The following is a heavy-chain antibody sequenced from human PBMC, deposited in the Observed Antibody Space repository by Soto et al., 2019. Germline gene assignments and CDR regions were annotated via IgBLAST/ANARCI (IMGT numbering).Heavy chain of an antibody. V-gene: IGHV3-23*01. CDR1: GFTFSDYV. Sequence: EVQLLESGGGLVQPGGSLRLSCAASGFTFSDYVMSWVRQAPGKGLQWVSSISKNGETTYYADSVRGRFTISRDNSKNTQFLQMNSLGAEDTAVYYCAGLNQAHCTSTACYAIDYWGQGAQVTVSS. CDR3: AGLNQAHCTSTACYAIDY. CDR2: ISKNGETT. D-gene: IGHD2-2*01. J-gene: IGHJ4*02.